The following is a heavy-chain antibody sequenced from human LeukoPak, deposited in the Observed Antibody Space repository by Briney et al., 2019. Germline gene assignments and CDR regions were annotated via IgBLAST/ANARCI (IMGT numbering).Heavy chain of an antibody. Sequence: GGSLRLSCAASGFTFSSYAMHWVRQAPGKGLEGVAVISYDGSNKYYADSVKGRFTISRDNAKNTLYLQMNSLRAEDTAVYYCARNPGLGSSWYRLHYWGQGTLVTVSS. CDR1: GFTFSSYA. CDR2: ISYDGSNK. V-gene: IGHV3-30-3*01. J-gene: IGHJ4*02. D-gene: IGHD6-13*01. CDR3: ARNPGLGSSWYRLHY.